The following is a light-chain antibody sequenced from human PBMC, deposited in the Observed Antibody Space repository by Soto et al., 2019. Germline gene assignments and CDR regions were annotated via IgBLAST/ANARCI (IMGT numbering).Light chain of an antibody. CDR2: AAS. CDR3: QQSYSTPRT. V-gene: IGKV1-39*01. CDR1: QTISGW. Sequence: DIRMTQSPSTLSASVGNTVTITCRANQTISGWLAWYQQKPGKAPKLLIYAASSLQSGVPSGFSGSGSGTDFTLTISSLQPEHFATYFCQQSYSTPRTFGQGTKLDIK. J-gene: IGKJ2*01.